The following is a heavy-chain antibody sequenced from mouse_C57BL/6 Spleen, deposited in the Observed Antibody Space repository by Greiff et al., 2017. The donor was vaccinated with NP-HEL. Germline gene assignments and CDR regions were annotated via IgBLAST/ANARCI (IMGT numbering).Heavy chain of an antibody. V-gene: IGHV14-1*01. D-gene: IGHD1-1*01. CDR2: IDPEDGDT. J-gene: IGHJ1*03. CDR3: TTVYYYGSRYFDV. Sequence: VQLQQSGAELVRPGASVKLSCTASGFNIKDYYMNWVKQRPEQGLEWIGRIDPEDGDTEYAPKIQGKATLTADTSSNTAYLQLISLTSEDTAVDDCTTVYYYGSRYFDVWGTGTTVTVSS. CDR1: GFNIKDYY.